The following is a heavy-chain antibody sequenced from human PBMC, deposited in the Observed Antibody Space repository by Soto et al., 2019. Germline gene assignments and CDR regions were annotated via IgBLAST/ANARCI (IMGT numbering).Heavy chain of an antibody. CDR2: IYYSGST. CDR3: ARSLSGCTNGVCYGDFDY. CDR1: GGSISSYY. J-gene: IGHJ4*02. D-gene: IGHD2-8*01. Sequence: SETLSLTCTVSGGSISSYYWSWIRQPPGKGLEWIGYIYYSGSTNYNPSLKSRVTISVDTSKNQFSLKLSSVTAADTAVYYCARSLSGCTNGVCYGDFDYWGQGTLVTSPQ. V-gene: IGHV4-59*01.